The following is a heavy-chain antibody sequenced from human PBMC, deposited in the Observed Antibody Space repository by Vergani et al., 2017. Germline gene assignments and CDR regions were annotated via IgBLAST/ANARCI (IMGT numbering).Heavy chain of an antibody. V-gene: IGHV3-23*01. CDR3: AKDAKVGRAEAMYSSSPTGY. Sequence: EVQLLESGGGLVQPGGSLRLSCAASGFTFSSYAMSWVRQAPGKGLEWVSAISGSGGSTYYADSVKGRFTISRDTSKNTLYRQMNSLRAEDTAVYYCAKDAKVGRAEAMYSSSPTGYWGQGTLVTVSS. CDR2: ISGSGGST. J-gene: IGHJ4*02. CDR1: GFTFSSYA. D-gene: IGHD6-13*01.